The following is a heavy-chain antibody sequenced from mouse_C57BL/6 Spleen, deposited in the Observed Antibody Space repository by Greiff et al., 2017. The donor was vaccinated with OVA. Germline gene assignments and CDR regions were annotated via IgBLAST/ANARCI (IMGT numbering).Heavy chain of an antibody. V-gene: IGHV1-18*01. CDR2: INPNNGGT. Sequence: EVKLVESGPELVKPGASVKIPCKASGYTFTDYNMDWVKQSHGKSLEWIGDINPNNGGTIYNQKFKGKATLTVDKSSSTAYMELRSLTSEDTAVYYCARRVVRRLYFDYWGQGTTLTVSS. CDR1: GYTFTDYN. J-gene: IGHJ2*01. D-gene: IGHD2-14*01. CDR3: ARRVVRRLYFDY.